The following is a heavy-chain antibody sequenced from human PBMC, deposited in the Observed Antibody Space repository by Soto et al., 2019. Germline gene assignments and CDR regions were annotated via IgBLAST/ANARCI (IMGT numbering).Heavy chain of an antibody. Sequence: WALRLSCAASGFTFSSYAMSWVRQAPGKGLEWVSAISGSGGSTYYADSVKGRFTISRDNSKNTLYLQMNSLRAEDTAVYYCAKGSIAVAGIYWGQGTLVTVCS. CDR2: ISGSGGST. CDR1: GFTFSSYA. J-gene: IGHJ4*02. V-gene: IGHV3-23*01. D-gene: IGHD6-19*01. CDR3: AKGSIAVAGIY.